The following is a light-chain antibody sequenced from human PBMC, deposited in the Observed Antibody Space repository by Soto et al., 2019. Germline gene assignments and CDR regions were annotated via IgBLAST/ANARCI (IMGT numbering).Light chain of an antibody. V-gene: IGKV1-12*01. CDR3: QQGNSFPIT. CDR2: AAS. CDR1: QDISDW. J-gene: IGKJ5*01. Sequence: DIQMTQSPSSVSASVGDRVTITCRASQDISDWSAWYQQKAGKAPKLLIYAASTLQSGVPSRFSGGGSGTDFTLTISSLQPEDFATYFCQQGNSFPITFGQGTRLEIK.